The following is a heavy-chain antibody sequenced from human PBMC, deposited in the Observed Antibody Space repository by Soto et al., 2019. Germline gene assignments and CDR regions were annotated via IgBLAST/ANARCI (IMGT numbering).Heavy chain of an antibody. J-gene: IGHJ4*02. Sequence: TLSLTCSVSGGSVSYNSYYWGWIRQPPGKGLEWVGGIFYTGTTYYNPSLKDRLSISVDTSKNSFSLNLTSVTAADTAVYFCARLVVVAPVANVWGQGALVTVSS. CDR1: GGSVSYNSYY. CDR3: ARLVVVAPVANV. D-gene: IGHD2-21*01. CDR2: IFYTGTT. V-gene: IGHV4-39*01.